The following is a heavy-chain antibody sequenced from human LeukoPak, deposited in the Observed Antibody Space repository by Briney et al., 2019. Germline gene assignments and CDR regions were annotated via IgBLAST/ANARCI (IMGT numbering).Heavy chain of an antibody. CDR1: GGTFSSYA. CDR3: ARAGDDSSAFSRFDP. D-gene: IGHD3-22*01. Sequence: SVKVSCKASGGTFSSYAIGWVRQAPGQGLEWMGGIIPIFGTANYAQKFQGRVTITADESTSTAYMELSGLRSEDTAVYYCARAGDDSSAFSRFDPWGQGTLVTVSS. V-gene: IGHV1-69*13. J-gene: IGHJ5*02. CDR2: IIPIFGTA.